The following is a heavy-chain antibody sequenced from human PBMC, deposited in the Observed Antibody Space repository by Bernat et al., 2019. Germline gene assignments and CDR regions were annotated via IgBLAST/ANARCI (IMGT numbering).Heavy chain of an antibody. CDR1: GGSISSYY. Sequence: QVQLPESGPGLVKPSETLSLTCTVSGGSISSYYWSWIRQPPGKGLEWIGYIYYSGSTNYNPSLTSRVTISVDTSKNQFSLKLSSVTAADAAVYYCARGIAEYYSYYMDVWGKGTTVTVSS. J-gene: IGHJ6*03. D-gene: IGHD6-13*01. V-gene: IGHV4-59*08. CDR3: ARGIAEYYSYYMDV. CDR2: IYYSGST.